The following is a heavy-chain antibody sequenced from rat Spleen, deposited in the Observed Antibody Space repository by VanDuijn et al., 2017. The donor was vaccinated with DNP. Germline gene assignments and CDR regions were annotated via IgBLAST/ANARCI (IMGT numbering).Heavy chain of an antibody. J-gene: IGHJ2*01. CDR2: ISTSGSRT. D-gene: IGHD1-10*01. CDR3: ARWNNYGGF. V-gene: IGHV5-25*01. Sequence: EVQLVESGGGLVQPGRSPKLSCAASGFTFSDYDMAWVRQTPTKGLEWVATISTSGSRTYYPDSVKGRFTISRDNAESSLYLQMNGLKSDDTATYYCARWNNYGGFWGRGVMVTVSS. CDR1: GFTFSDYD.